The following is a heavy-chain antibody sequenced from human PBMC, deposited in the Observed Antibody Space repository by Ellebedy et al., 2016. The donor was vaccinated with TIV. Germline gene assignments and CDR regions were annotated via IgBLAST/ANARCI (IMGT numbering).Heavy chain of an antibody. D-gene: IGHD4-17*01. CDR1: GFRFRSYW. CDR3: ARRGSYGDYAVQINSWFDT. CDR2: IYQDGGVQ. J-gene: IGHJ5*02. V-gene: IGHV3-7*01. Sequence: GESLKISCAASGFRFRSYWMSWVRQAPGKGLEWVANIYQDGGVQYYVDSVKGRFNISRDNADNSLFLQMNSLRAEDTAVYYCARRGSYGDYAVQINSWFDTWGRGTLVAVSS.